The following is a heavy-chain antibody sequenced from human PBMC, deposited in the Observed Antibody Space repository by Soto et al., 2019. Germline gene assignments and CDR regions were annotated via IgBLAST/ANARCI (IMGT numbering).Heavy chain of an antibody. V-gene: IGHV3-33*01. CDR1: GFTFSRYG. Sequence: GGSLTLACAASGFTFSRYGMHWVRQAPGKGLEWVAVIWYDGSNKYYEDFVKGRFTISRDNSKNTLYLQMNSLRAEDTAVYYCARDPTETNYYYYYMDVRGKGTTVTVS. CDR2: IWYDGSNK. J-gene: IGHJ6*03. D-gene: IGHD1-7*01. CDR3: ARDPTETNYYYYYMDV.